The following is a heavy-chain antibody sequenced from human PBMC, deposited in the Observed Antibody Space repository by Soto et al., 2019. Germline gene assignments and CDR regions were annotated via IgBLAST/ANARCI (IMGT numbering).Heavy chain of an antibody. Sequence: EVQLVESGGGLVQPGGSLRLSCAASGFTFSSYSMNWVRQAPGKGLEWVSSISSSSSYIYYADSVKGRFTISRDNAKNSLYLQMNSLRAEDTAVYYCARDGVAIHPGEGYWFDPWGQGTLVTVSS. CDR1: GFTFSSYS. CDR3: ARDGVAIHPGEGYWFDP. D-gene: IGHD2-15*01. V-gene: IGHV3-21*01. J-gene: IGHJ5*02. CDR2: ISSSSSYI.